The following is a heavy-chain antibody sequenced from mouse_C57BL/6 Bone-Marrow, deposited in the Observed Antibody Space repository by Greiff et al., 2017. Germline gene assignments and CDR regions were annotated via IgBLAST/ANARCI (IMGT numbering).Heavy chain of an antibody. CDR2: ISYSGST. Sequence: VQLQQSGPGMVKPSQSLSLTCTVTGYSITSGYDWHWIRHFPGNKLEWMGYISYSGSTNYNPSLKSRISITHDTSKNHFFLKLNSVTTEDTATYYCARGLYYDYDGAYWGQGTLVTVSA. V-gene: IGHV3-1*01. CDR1: GYSITSGYD. J-gene: IGHJ3*01. D-gene: IGHD2-4*01. CDR3: ARGLYYDYDGAY.